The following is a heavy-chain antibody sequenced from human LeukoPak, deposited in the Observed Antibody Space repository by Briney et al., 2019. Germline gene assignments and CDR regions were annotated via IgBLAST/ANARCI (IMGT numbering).Heavy chain of an antibody. J-gene: IGHJ6*02. CDR1: GYTFTGYA. CDR3: ARDQLRYYGSGSYYSDMDV. Sequence: ASVKVSCKSSGYTFTGYAVIWVRQAPGQGLEWIGWISAYNGVTNYAQKFQGRVTMTTDTSTTTGYMELRSLRSDDTAVYYCARDQLRYYGSGSYYSDMDVWGQGTTVTVSS. CDR2: ISAYNGVT. V-gene: IGHV1-18*01. D-gene: IGHD3-10*01.